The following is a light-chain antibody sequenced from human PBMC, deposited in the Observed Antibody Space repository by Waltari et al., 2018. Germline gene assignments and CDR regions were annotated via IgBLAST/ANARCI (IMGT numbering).Light chain of an antibody. V-gene: IGKV3-11*01. CDR3: QHRSNWPLT. Sequence: EIVLTQSPATLSLSPGERATLSCRASQPVNIFLPWYQHKPGQAPRLLIYASLTRATGIPARFSGSGSGTDFTLTISSLEPEDFALYYCQHRSNWPLTFGGGTKVEI. J-gene: IGKJ4*01. CDR2: ASL. CDR1: QPVNIF.